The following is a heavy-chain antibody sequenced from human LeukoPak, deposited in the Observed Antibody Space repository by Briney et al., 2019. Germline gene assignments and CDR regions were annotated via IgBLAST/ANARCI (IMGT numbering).Heavy chain of an antibody. CDR1: GFTFRTYG. Sequence: GGSLRLSCAASGFTFRTYGMNWVRQAPGKGLEWVSFISSSGSYIYYADSVKGRFTISRDNSKNTLYLQMNSLRAEDTAVYYCAKLGDYGDPSYYYYMDVWGKGTTVTVSS. D-gene: IGHD4-17*01. CDR2: ISSSGSYI. J-gene: IGHJ6*03. V-gene: IGHV3-23*01. CDR3: AKLGDYGDPSYYYYMDV.